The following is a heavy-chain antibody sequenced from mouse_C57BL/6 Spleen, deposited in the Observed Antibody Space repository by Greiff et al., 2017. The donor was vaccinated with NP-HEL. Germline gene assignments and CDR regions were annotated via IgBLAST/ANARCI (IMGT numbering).Heavy chain of an antibody. J-gene: IGHJ4*01. D-gene: IGHD2-3*01. CDR3: ARVNRYDGYYYAMDY. CDR1: GFSLTSYA. V-gene: IGHV2-9-1*01. CDR2: IWTGGGT. Sequence: VMLVESGPGLVAPSHSLSITCTVSGFSLTSYAISWVRQPPGKGLEWLGVIWTGGGTNYNSALKSRLSISKDNSKSQVFLKMNSLQTDDTARYYCARVNRYDGYYYAMDYWGQGTSVTVSS.